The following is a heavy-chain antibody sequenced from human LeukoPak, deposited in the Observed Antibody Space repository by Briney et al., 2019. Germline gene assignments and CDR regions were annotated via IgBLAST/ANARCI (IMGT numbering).Heavy chain of an antibody. Sequence: SETLSLTCTVSGGSISSYYWSWIRQPPGKGLEWIGYIYYSGSTNYNPSLKSRVTISVDTSKNQFSLKLSSVTAADTAVYYCARDGPPWPYYMDVWGKGTTVTVSS. J-gene: IGHJ6*03. V-gene: IGHV4-59*01. CDR2: IYYSGST. CDR3: ARDGPPWPYYMDV. CDR1: GGSISSYY.